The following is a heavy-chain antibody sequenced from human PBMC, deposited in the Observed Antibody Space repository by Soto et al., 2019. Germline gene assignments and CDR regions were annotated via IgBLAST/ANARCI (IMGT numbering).Heavy chain of an antibody. D-gene: IGHD1-26*01. CDR2: IYHSGST. J-gene: IGHJ4*02. Sequence: SETLSLTCAVSGGSISSGGYSWSWIRQPPGKGLEWIGYIYHSGSTYYNPSLKSRVTISVDRSKNQFSLKLSSVTAADTAVYYCARVYSRSGSYIDYWGQGTLVTVSS. CDR1: GGSISSGGYS. CDR3: ARVYSRSGSYIDY. V-gene: IGHV4-30-2*01.